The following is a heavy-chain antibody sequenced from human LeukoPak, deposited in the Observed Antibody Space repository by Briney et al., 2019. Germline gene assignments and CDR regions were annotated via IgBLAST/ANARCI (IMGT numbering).Heavy chain of an antibody. D-gene: IGHD2-21*02. V-gene: IGHV3-53*05. CDR3: AKDRAAGVVTTYDS. J-gene: IGHJ4*02. CDR2: IFSGGST. CDR1: GFTVSSNY. Sequence: PGGSLRLSCAASGFTVSSNYMSWVRQAPGKGLEWVSVIFSGGSTYYADSVKGRFTISRDNSKNTLYLQMNSLRAEDTSLYYCAKDRAAGVVTTYDSWGQGTLVTVSS.